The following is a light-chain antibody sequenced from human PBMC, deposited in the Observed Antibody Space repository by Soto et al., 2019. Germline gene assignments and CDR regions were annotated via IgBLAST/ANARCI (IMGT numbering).Light chain of an antibody. CDR3: QHYNSYSEA. CDR1: QSISSW. V-gene: IGKV1-5*03. CDR2: KAS. J-gene: IGKJ1*01. Sequence: DIKMTLSLSTLSASVGDRVTITCRASQSISSWLAWYQQEPGKAPKLLIYKASSLESGVPSRFSGSGSGTEFTLTISSLEPEDFAVYYCQHYNSYSEAFGQG.